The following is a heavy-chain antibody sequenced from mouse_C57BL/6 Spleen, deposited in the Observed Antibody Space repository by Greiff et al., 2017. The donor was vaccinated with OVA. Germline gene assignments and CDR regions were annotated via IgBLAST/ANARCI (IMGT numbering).Heavy chain of an antibody. CDR1: GYTFTSYW. CDR2: INPSSGYT. V-gene: IGHV1-7*01. CDR3: ARSDDFDY. Sequence: VQLQQSGAELVKPGASVKLSCKASGYTFTSYWMHWVKQRPGQGLEWIGYINPSSGYTKYNQKFKDKATLTVDKSSSTAYMQLSSLTYEDSAVYYCARSDDFDYWGQGTTLTVSS. J-gene: IGHJ2*01.